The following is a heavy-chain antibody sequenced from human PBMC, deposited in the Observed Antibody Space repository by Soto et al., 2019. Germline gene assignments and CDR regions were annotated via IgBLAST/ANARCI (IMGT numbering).Heavy chain of an antibody. Sequence: SETLSLTCTVSGGSISSSTYYWGWIRQPPGKGLEWIGSIFYSGSAYYNPSLESRVTISVDTSKNQVSLKLTSVTAADTAVYYCARALTTLTTIPAAFDPWGQGTLVTVSS. CDR3: ARALTTLTTIPAAFDP. V-gene: IGHV4-39*01. CDR1: GGSISSSTYY. J-gene: IGHJ5*02. D-gene: IGHD4-4*01. CDR2: IFYSGSA.